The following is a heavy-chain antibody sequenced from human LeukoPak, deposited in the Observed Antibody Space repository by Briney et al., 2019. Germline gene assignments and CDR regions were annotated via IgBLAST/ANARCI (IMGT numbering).Heavy chain of an antibody. CDR2: ISSSSSYI. Sequence: PGGSLRLSCAASGFTFSSYSMNWVRQAPGKGLEWVSSISSSSSYIYYADSVKGRFTISRDNAKNSLNLQMNSLRAEDTAVYYCASFSVKGSSTSEHTRYWGQGTLVTVSS. J-gene: IGHJ4*02. CDR3: ASFSVKGSSTSEHTRY. V-gene: IGHV3-21*01. CDR1: GFTFSSYS. D-gene: IGHD2-2*01.